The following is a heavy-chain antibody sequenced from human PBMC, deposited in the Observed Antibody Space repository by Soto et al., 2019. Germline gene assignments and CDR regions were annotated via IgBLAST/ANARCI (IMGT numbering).Heavy chain of an antibody. J-gene: IGHJ6*02. CDR1: GFTFSTYA. V-gene: IGHV3-23*01. CDR2: ISGSGAGT. Sequence: PGGSLRLSCVASGFTFSTYAMSWVRQAPGKGLEWVSAISGSGAGTYYADSVKGRFTISRDNSKNTLYLQMNSLRAEDTDVYYCAKHITGTTGYYYGMDVGGQGTTVTVS. CDR3: AKHITGTTGYYYGMDV. D-gene: IGHD1-7*01.